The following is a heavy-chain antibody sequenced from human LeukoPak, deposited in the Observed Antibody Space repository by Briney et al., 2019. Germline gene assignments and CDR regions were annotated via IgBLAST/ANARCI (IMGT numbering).Heavy chain of an antibody. V-gene: IGHV4-31*03. Sequence: PSQTLSLTCTVSGGSISSGGSYWSWIRQHPGKGLEWIGYIYYSGSTYYNPSLKSRVTISVDTSKNQFSLKLSSVTAADTAVYYCARAEVPAAIGHWGQGTLVTVSS. J-gene: IGHJ4*02. D-gene: IGHD2-2*01. CDR3: ARAEVPAAIGH. CDR2: IYYSGST. CDR1: GGSISSGGSY.